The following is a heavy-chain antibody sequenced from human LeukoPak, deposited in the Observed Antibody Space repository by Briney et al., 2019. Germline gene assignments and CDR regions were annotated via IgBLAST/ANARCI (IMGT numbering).Heavy chain of an antibody. CDR1: GGSISSSSYY. V-gene: IGHV4-39*01. CDR3: ARHVGSGSYFDY. CDR2: TYYSGST. J-gene: IGHJ4*02. Sequence: PSETLSLTCPVSGGSISSSSYYWGWIRRPPGKGLEWIGSTYYSGSTYYNPSLKSRVTISVDTSKNQFSLKLSSVTAADTAVYYCARHVGSGSYFDYWGQGTLVTVSS. D-gene: IGHD1-26*01.